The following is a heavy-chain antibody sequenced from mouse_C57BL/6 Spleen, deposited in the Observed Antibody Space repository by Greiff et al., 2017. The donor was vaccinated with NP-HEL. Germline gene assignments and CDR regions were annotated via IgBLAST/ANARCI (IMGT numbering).Heavy chain of an antibody. D-gene: IGHD1-1*01. Sequence: VQLKESGGDLVKPGGSLKLSCAASGFTFSSYGVSWVRQTPDKRLEWVATISSGGSYTYYPDSVKGRFTISRDNAKNTLYLQMSSLKSEDTAMYYCARHPITTVGRAWFAYWGQGTLVTVSA. CDR2: ISSGGSYT. J-gene: IGHJ3*01. CDR3: ARHPITTVGRAWFAY. CDR1: GFTFSSYG. V-gene: IGHV5-6*01.